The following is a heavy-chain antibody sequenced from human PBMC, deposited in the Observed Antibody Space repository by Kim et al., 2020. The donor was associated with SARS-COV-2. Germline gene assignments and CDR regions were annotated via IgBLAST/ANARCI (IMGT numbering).Heavy chain of an antibody. D-gene: IGHD6-6*01. Sequence: SVKGRFTISRDNSKNTLYLQMSSLRAEDTAVYYCVKDRTYSSSLYYGMDVWGQGTTVTVSS. V-gene: IGHV3-64D*09. J-gene: IGHJ6*02. CDR3: VKDRTYSSSLYYGMDV.